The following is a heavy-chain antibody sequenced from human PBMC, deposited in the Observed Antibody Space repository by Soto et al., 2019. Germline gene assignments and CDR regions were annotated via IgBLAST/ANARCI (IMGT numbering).Heavy chain of an antibody. D-gene: IGHD6-19*01. CDR3: ATSRISIAVAGETEYYFDY. V-gene: IGHV1-2*04. CDR2: INPNSGDT. Sequence: SVKVSCKASGYIFTGYYMHWVRQAPGQGLEWMGWINPNSGDTNYTQKFQGWVTMTRDTSISTAYMELSRLRSDDTAVYYCATSRISIAVAGETEYYFDYWGQGTPVTVSS. CDR1: GYIFTGYY. J-gene: IGHJ4*02.